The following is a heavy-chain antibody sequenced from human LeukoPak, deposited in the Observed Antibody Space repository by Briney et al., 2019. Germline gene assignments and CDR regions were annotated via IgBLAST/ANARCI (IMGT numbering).Heavy chain of an antibody. Sequence: SETLSLTCTVSGGSIGSSSYYWGWLRQPPGKGLEWIGSIYYSGSTYYNPSLKSRVTISVDTSKNQFSLKLSSVTAADTAVYYCARLPTGPRESNWFDPWGQGTLVTVSS. V-gene: IGHV4-39*01. J-gene: IGHJ5*02. CDR3: ARLPTGPRESNWFDP. CDR1: GGSIGSSSYY. D-gene: IGHD5-24*01. CDR2: IYYSGST.